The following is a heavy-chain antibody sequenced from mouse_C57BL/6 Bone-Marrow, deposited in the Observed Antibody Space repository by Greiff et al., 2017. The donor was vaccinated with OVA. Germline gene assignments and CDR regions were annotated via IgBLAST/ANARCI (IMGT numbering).Heavy chain of an antibody. D-gene: IGHD1-1*01. CDR3: ARSRERSPAY. CDR1: GYTFTSYW. V-gene: IGHV1-7*01. CDR2: INPSSGYT. J-gene: IGHJ3*01. Sequence: VQLQQSGAELAKPGASVKLSCKASGYTFTSYWMHWVKQRPGQGLEWIGYINPSSGYTKYNQKFKDKATLPADKSSSTAYMHLSSLTYEDSEVYYCARSRERSPAYWGQGTLVTVSA.